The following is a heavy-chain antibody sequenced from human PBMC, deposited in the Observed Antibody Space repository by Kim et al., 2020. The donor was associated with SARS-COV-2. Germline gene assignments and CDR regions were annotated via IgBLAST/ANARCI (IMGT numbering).Heavy chain of an antibody. CDR2: INHSGST. J-gene: IGHJ4*02. CDR3: ARGPSGELDY. Sequence: SETLSLTCAVYGGSFSGYYWSWIRQPPGKGLEWIGEINHSGSTNYNPSLKSRVTISVDTSKNQFSLKLSSVTAADMAVYYCARGPSGELDYWGQGTLVTV. D-gene: IGHD1-26*01. CDR1: GGSFSGYY. V-gene: IGHV4-34*01.